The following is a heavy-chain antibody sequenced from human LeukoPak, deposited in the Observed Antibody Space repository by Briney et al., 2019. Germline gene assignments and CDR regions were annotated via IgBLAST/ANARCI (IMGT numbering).Heavy chain of an antibody. D-gene: IGHD2-2*03. CDR3: ARVDIVVVPAAKGPYYYYGTDV. J-gene: IGHJ6*02. Sequence: ASVNVSCKASGYTFTSYGISWVRQAPGQGLEWMGWISAYNSNTNYAQKLQGRVTMTTDTSTSTAYMELRSLRSDDTAVYYCARVDIVVVPAAKGPYYYYGTDVWGQGTTVTVSS. V-gene: IGHV1-18*01. CDR2: ISAYNSNT. CDR1: GYTFTSYG.